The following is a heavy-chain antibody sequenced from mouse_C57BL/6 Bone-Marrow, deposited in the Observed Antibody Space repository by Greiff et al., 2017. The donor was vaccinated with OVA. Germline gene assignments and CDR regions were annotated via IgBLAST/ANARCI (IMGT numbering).Heavy chain of an antibody. J-gene: IGHJ4*01. V-gene: IGHV1-47*01. CDR2: FHPYNDDT. Sequence: VQLQQSGAELVKPGASVKMSCKASGYTFTTYPIEWMKQNPGKSLEWIGNFHPYNDDTKYNEKFKGKATLTVEKSSSTVYLELSRLTSDDAAVYYCSRGGGYYEAMDYWGQGTSVTVSS. CDR3: SRGGGYYEAMDY. D-gene: IGHD2-3*01. CDR1: GYTFTTYP.